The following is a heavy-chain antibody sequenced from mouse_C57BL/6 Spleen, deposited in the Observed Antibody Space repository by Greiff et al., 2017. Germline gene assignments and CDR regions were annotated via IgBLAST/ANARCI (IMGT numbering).Heavy chain of an antibody. CDR1: GYTFTSYW. D-gene: IGHD2-10*01. CDR3: ARGEGPYRDYFDY. Sequence: QVQLQQPGTELVKPGASVKLSCKASGYTFTSYWMHWVKQRPGQGLEWIGNINPSNGGTNYNEKFKSKATLTVDKSSSTAYMQLGSLTSEDSAVYYCARGEGPYRDYFDYWGQGTTLTVSS. J-gene: IGHJ2*01. CDR2: INPSNGGT. V-gene: IGHV1-53*01.